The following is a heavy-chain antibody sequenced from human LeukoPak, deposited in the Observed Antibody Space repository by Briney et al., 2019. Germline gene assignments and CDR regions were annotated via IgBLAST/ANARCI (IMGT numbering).Heavy chain of an antibody. CDR1: GFTFSSYG. J-gene: IGHJ1*01. Sequence: GRSLRLSCAASGFTFSSYGMHWVRQAPGKGLEWVAVIWYDGSNKYYADSVKGRFTISRDNSKNTLYPQMNSLRAEDTALYYCAPARGSTSLAFQHWGQGTLVTVSS. V-gene: IGHV3-33*01. D-gene: IGHD2-2*01. CDR2: IWYDGSNK. CDR3: APARGSTSLAFQH.